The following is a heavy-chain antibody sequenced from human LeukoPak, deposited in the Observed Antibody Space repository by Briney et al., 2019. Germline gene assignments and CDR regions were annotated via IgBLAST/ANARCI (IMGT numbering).Heavy chain of an antibody. D-gene: IGHD1-26*01. Sequence: GGSLRLSCAASGLTFSSHWMHWVRQAPGKGLVWVARTNRDGSSTNYADSVRGRFTVSRDNAKNTVYLQMNSLRVEDTAVYYCASPKVGGFFDYWGQGTLVTVSS. J-gene: IGHJ4*02. CDR3: ASPKVGGFFDY. V-gene: IGHV3-74*01. CDR1: GLTFSSHW. CDR2: TNRDGSST.